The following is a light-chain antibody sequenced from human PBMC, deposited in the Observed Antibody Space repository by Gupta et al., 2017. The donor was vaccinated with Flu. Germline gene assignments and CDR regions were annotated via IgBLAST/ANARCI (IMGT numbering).Light chain of an antibody. Sequence: QSALTQPPSASGSPGRSVTISCTGTSADVGAYDYVSWYRQYPGKAPKLMMYDVFRRPSGVPERFSGSKSGNTASLTVSGLQAEDEGDYYCASYAGSNTLKFGGGTKLTVL. J-gene: IGLJ2*01. CDR3: ASYAGSNTLK. CDR2: DVF. V-gene: IGLV2-8*01. CDR1: SADVGAYDY.